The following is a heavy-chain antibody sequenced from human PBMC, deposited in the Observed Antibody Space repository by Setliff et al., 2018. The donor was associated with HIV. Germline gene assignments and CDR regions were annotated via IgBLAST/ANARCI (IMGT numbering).Heavy chain of an antibody. CDR1: GYSLTSSYS. J-gene: IGHJ3*02. Sequence: PSETLSLTCGVSGYSLTSSYSWGWIRQPPEKGLEWIGTIYHTGKTYYNSSLNSRVTIAVDTSKDQFSLNLSTVTAADTAVYYCGRVAGYCAPSRCYGYNAFDIWGPGTMVTVSS. D-gene: IGHD2-15*01. CDR2: IYHTGKT. V-gene: IGHV4-38-2*01. CDR3: GRVAGYCAPSRCYGYNAFDI.